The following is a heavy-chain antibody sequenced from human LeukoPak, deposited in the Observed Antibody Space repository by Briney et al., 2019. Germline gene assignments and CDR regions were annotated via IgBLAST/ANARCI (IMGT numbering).Heavy chain of an antibody. J-gene: IGHJ4*02. CDR3: ARPNRDYVWGSYDYFDY. CDR2: TNPNSGGT. CDR1: GYTFTGYY. Sequence: ASVKVSCKASGYTFTGYYMHWVRQAPGQGLEWMGWTNPNSGGTNYAQKFQGRVTMTRDTSISTAYMELSRLRSDDTAVYYCARPNRDYVWGSYDYFDYWGQGTLVTVSS. D-gene: IGHD3-16*01. V-gene: IGHV1-2*02.